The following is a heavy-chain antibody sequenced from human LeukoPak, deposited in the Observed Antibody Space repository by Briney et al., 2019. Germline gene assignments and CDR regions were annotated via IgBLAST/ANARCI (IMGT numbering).Heavy chain of an antibody. CDR2: INPNSGGT. V-gene: IGHV1-2*02. Sequence: ASVKVSCKASGYTFTGYYMHWVRQAPGQGLEWMGWINPNSGGTNYAQKFQGRVTMTRDTSISTAYMELSRLRSDDTAVYYCARVGPYGSVSSLFDYWGQGTLVTVSS. D-gene: IGHD3-10*01. CDR3: ARVGPYGSVSSLFDY. CDR1: GYTFTGYY. J-gene: IGHJ4*02.